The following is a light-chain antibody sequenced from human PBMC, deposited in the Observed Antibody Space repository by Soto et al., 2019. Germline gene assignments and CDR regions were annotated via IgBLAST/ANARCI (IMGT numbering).Light chain of an antibody. J-gene: IGKJ4*01. CDR3: QQLTTFPLT. Sequence: DIQLTQSPSFLSASVGDRVNITCRASQGIGNSLAWFQQKSGTAPKLLMYTASVLQSGVPSRFSGSGSGTEFTLTISSLQPEDFATYYCQQLTTFPLTFGGGTKVEVK. CDR1: QGIGNS. CDR2: TAS. V-gene: IGKV1-9*01.